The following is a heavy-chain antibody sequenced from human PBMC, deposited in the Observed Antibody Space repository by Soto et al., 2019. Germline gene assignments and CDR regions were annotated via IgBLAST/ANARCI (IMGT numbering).Heavy chain of an antibody. CDR2: IYHSGST. CDR1: GGSISSGGYS. CDR3: AAGGGLPRYY. Sequence: QLQLQESGSGLVKPSQTLSLTCAVSGGSISSGGYSWSWIRQPPGKRLEWIGYIYHSGSTYYNPSLKSRVTISVDRSKNQFSLTLSSVTAADTAVYCCAAGGGLPRYYWGQGTLVTVSS. J-gene: IGHJ4*02. D-gene: IGHD5-12*01. V-gene: IGHV4-30-2*01.